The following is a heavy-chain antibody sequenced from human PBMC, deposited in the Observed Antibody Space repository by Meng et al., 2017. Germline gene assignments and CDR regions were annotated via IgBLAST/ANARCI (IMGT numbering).Heavy chain of an antibody. CDR1: GYTFTGYY. CDR2: INPNSGGT. D-gene: IGHD6-13*01. V-gene: IGHV1-2*02. J-gene: IGHJ4*02. CDR3: VRDEDISAAGKLFGDY. Sequence: ASVKVSCKASGYTFTGYYMHWVRQAPGQGLEWMGWINPNSGGTNYAQKFQGRVTMTRDTSISTAYTELSRLRTDDTAVYYCVRDEDISAAGKLFGDYWGQGTLVTVSS.